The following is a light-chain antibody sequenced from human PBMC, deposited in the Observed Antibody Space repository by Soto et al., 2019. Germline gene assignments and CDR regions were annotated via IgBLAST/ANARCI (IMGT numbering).Light chain of an antibody. CDR3: QQYNSWPPLT. CDR2: GAS. CDR1: QSVSSN. V-gene: IGKV3-15*01. J-gene: IGKJ4*01. Sequence: EIVMTQSPATLSVSPGERATLSCRASQSVSSNLAGYQQKPGQAPRLLIYGASTRATGIPARLSGSGSGTEFTLTSSSLQSEDLAVYYCQQYNSWPPLTFGGGTKVEIK.